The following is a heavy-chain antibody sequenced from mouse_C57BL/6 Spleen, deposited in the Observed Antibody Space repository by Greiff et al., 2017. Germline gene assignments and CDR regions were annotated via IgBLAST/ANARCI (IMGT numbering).Heavy chain of an antibody. CDR1: GYTFTNYW. CDR3: ARGGNYGDHYDMDY. Sequence: QVQLLQSGAELVRPGTSVKMSCKASGYTFTNYWLGWAKQRPGHGLEWIGDIYPGGGYTNYTEKFKGQATLTADKSSSTAYMQFSSLTSEDSAIDDCARGGNYGDHYDMDYWGQGTSVTVSS. J-gene: IGHJ4*01. V-gene: IGHV1-63*01. CDR2: IYPGGGYT. D-gene: IGHD2-1*01.